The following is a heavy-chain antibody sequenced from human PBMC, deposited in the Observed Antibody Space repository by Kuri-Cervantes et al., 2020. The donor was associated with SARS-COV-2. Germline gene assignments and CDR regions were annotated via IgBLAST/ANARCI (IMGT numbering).Heavy chain of an antibody. J-gene: IGHJ5*02. V-gene: IGHV3-7*01. CDR3: ARDLGDCSSTSCYATNWFDP. CDR2: IKQDGSEK. D-gene: IGHD2-2*01. CDR1: GFTFSSYW. Sequence: GGSLRLSCAASGFTFSSYWMSWVRQAPGKGLEWVANIKQDGSEKYYVDSVKGRFTISRDNAKNSLYLQMNSLRAEDTAVYYCARDLGDCSSTSCYATNWFDPWGQGTLVTVSS.